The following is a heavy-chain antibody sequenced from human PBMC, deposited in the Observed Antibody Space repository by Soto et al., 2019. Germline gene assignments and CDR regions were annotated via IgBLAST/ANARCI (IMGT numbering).Heavy chain of an antibody. CDR1: GFTFSTYA. Sequence: PGGSLRLSCAASGFTFSTYAMTWVRQAPGKGLEWVSVISTSGGTTQYADSVKGRFTISRDNSENTLYLQMNSLRAEDTAVYYCAKSLMTTSNMGFDYWGQGTLVTVSS. D-gene: IGHD4-17*01. CDR3: AKSLMTTSNMGFDY. V-gene: IGHV3-23*01. CDR2: ISTSGGTT. J-gene: IGHJ4*02.